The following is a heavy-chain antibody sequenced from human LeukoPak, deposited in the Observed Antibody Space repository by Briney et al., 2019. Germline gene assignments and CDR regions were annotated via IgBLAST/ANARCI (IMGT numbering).Heavy chain of an antibody. J-gene: IGHJ4*02. Sequence: SGTLSLTCAVSGGSISSSNWWSWVRQPPGKGLEWIGEINHSGSTNYNPSLKSRVTISVDTSKNQFSLKLTSVTAADTAVYYCARVGDGYNEFDYWGQGTLVTVSS. CDR2: INHSGST. CDR3: ARVGDGYNEFDY. CDR1: GGSISSSNW. V-gene: IGHV4-4*02. D-gene: IGHD5-24*01.